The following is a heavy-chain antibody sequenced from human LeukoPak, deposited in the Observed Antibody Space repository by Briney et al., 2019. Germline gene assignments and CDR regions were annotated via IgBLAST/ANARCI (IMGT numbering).Heavy chain of an antibody. CDR3: HENSHYDFWSGYPIDAFDI. D-gene: IGHD3-3*01. CDR2: FISSSYI. J-gene: IGHJ3*02. CDR1: GFTFGNFG. Sequence: GGSLRLSCAASGFTFGNFGVTWFGQAPGKGRGGFSSFISSSYIYYADSVKGRFTISRDNSKNTLYLQMNSLRAEDTAVYYCHENSHYDFWSGYPIDAFDIWGQGTVVTVSS. V-gene: IGHV3-21*04.